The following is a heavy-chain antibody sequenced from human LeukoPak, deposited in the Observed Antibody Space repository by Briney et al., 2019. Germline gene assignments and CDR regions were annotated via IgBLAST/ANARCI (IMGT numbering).Heavy chain of an antibody. CDR2: ISSSGSTI. D-gene: IGHD3-22*01. CDR1: GFTFSDYY. Sequence: GGSLRLSCAASGFTFSDYYTSWIRQAPGKGLEWVSYISSSGSTIYYADSVKGRFTISRDNAKNSLYLQMNSLRAEDTAVYYCARSPYDSSGPSHFDYWGQGTLVTVSS. V-gene: IGHV3-11*01. J-gene: IGHJ4*02. CDR3: ARSPYDSSGPSHFDY.